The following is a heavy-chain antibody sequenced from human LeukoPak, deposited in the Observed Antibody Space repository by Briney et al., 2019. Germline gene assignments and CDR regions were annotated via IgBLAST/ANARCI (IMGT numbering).Heavy chain of an antibody. CDR1: GFTFSRYT. J-gene: IGHJ4*02. CDR3: ARVSLDIVVVPAAQLADY. CDR2: ITSSSAYI. Sequence: SGGSLRLSCAASGFTFSRYTMGWVRQAPGKGLEWVSSITSSSAYIHYADSMKGRFTISRDNAKNSLYLQMNSLRAEDTAVYYCARVSLDIVVVPAAQLADYWGQGTLVTVSS. D-gene: IGHD2-2*01. V-gene: IGHV3-21*01.